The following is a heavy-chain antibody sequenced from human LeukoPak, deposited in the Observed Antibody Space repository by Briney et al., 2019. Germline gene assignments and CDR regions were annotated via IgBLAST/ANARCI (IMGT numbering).Heavy chain of an antibody. CDR1: GGSFSGYY. V-gene: IGHV4-34*01. J-gene: IGHJ4*02. CDR3: ARGLPGDFDY. CDR2: INHSGST. Sequence: SETLSLTCAVYGGSFSGYYWSWIRQPPGKGLEWIGEINHSGSTNYNPSLKSRVTISVDTSKNQFSLKLSSVTAADTAVCYCARGLPGDFDYWGQGTLVTVSS.